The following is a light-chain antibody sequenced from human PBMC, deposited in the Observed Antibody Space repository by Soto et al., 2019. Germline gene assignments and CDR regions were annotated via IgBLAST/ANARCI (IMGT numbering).Light chain of an antibody. CDR3: VLYMGSGTVV. Sequence: QTVVTQEPSFSVSPGGTVTLTCGLSSGSVSTSFYPSWYQPTPGQAPRTLVYNTNTRSSGVPDRFSGSILGNKAALTITGAQADDESDYYCVLYMGSGTVVFGGGTKLTVL. V-gene: IGLV8-61*01. CDR1: SGSVSTSFY. CDR2: NTN. J-gene: IGLJ2*01.